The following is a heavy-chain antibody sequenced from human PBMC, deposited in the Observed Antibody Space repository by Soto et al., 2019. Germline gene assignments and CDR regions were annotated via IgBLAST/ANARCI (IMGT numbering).Heavy chain of an antibody. J-gene: IGHJ4*01. CDR3: ASDIADCRLDY. Sequence: QVQLVESGGGVVQPGRSLRLSCAASGFTFNLYGMQWDRQAPGKGLEWVAMIWLGVSGRFYGDSVKGRFTVSRDTSKNTMYMDMKRLRAGDRAVYYCASDIADCRLDYWGHGIFFPVCS. D-gene: IGHD6-13*01. V-gene: IGHV3-33*01. CDR1: GFTFNLYG. CDR2: IWLGVSGR.